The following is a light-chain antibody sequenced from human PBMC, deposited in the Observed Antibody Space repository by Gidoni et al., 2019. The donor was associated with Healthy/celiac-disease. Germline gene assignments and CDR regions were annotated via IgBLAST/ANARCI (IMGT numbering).Light chain of an antibody. J-gene: IGKJ2*01. CDR1: QSVSSN. V-gene: IGKV3-15*01. CDR2: GAS. CDR3: QQYNNWPPYT. Sequence: EIVMTQSPATLSVSPGERATLSCRARQSVSSNLAWYQQKPGQAARLLIYGASTRATGIPARFSGSGSGTEFTLTISSLQSEDFAVYYCQQYNNWPPYTFXQXTKLEIK.